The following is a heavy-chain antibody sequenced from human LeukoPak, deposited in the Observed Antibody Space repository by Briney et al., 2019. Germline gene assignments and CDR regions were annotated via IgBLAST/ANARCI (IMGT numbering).Heavy chain of an antibody. CDR2: ISSSSSTI. V-gene: IGHV3-48*01. Sequence: GGSLRLSCAASGFTFSSYSMNWVRQAPGKGLEWVSYISSSSSTIYYADSVKGRFTISRDNAKNSLYLQMNSLRAEDTAVYYCARERATVTTWFDPWGQGTLVTVSS. CDR1: GFTFSSYS. CDR3: ARERATVTTWFDP. J-gene: IGHJ5*02. D-gene: IGHD4-17*01.